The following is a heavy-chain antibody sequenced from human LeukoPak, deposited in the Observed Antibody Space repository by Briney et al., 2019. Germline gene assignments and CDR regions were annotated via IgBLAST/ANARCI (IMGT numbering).Heavy chain of an antibody. D-gene: IGHD6-13*01. CDR3: ARGSRGNIAAAGHFDY. Sequence: GGSLRLSCTPSGFTFSSYSMTWVRQAPGKGLEWVSSISRSSKYIYYADSVKGRYTISRDNAKNSLYLQMNSLRAEDTAVYYCARGSRGNIAAAGHFDYWGQGTLVTVSS. CDR2: ISRSSKYI. CDR1: GFTFSSYS. V-gene: IGHV3-21*01. J-gene: IGHJ4*02.